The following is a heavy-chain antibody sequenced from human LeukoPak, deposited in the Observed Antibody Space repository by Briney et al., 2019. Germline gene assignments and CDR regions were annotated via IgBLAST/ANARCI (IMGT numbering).Heavy chain of an antibody. CDR1: GFTFSGSD. Sequence: GGSLRLSCAASGFTFSGSDMYWVRQASEKGLEWVGRVRSKANNYATAYTASVKGRFTISRDDSKNTAYLQMNSLKTEDTAVYYCAKTLPPVDRIGHIFDYWGQGTLVTVSS. CDR2: VRSKANNYAT. CDR3: AKTLPPVDRIGHIFDY. D-gene: IGHD2-15*01. V-gene: IGHV3-73*01. J-gene: IGHJ4*02.